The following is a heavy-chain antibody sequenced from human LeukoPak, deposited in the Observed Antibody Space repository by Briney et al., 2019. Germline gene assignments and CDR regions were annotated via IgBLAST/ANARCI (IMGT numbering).Heavy chain of an antibody. Sequence: GASLRLSCAASGFTFSDYYMSWIRQTPGKGLEWVSYIGSGGTLIHYANSVKGRFTISRDNAKNSLYLQMNSLRAEDTAVYYCARDAYNYGWFDPWGQGTLVTVSS. CDR1: GFTFSDYY. CDR3: ARDAYNYGWFDP. V-gene: IGHV3-11*01. J-gene: IGHJ5*02. D-gene: IGHD5-24*01. CDR2: IGSGGTLI.